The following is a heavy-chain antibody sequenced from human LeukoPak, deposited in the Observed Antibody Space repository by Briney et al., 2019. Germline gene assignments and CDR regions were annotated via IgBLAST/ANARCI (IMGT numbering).Heavy chain of an antibody. Sequence: GGSLRLSCAASGFTFSSHSMNWVRQAPGKGLEWVSSISSSSNYIYYADSVKGRFTISRDNAKNSLYLQMNSLRAEDTAVYYCARERAIILFGAFDIWGQGTMVTVSS. D-gene: IGHD3-3*01. V-gene: IGHV3-21*01. CDR1: GFTFSSHS. J-gene: IGHJ3*02. CDR2: ISSSSNYI. CDR3: ARERAIILFGAFDI.